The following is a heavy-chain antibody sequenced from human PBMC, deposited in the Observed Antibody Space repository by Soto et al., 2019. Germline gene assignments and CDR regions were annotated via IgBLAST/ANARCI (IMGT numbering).Heavy chain of an antibody. CDR3: ATSQKGYNWNYFDH. D-gene: IGHD1-20*01. CDR2: VFYTGFT. V-gene: IGHV4-39*01. J-gene: IGHJ4*02. CDR1: SQSFSDYY. Sequence: SETLSLTCTMYSQSFSDYYWGWLRQSPGKGPEWIGSVFYTGFTSYNPSLESRVSVSVDTSKNQFSLKVSGVSAADTAVYYCATSQKGYNWNYFDHWGQGALVTVSS.